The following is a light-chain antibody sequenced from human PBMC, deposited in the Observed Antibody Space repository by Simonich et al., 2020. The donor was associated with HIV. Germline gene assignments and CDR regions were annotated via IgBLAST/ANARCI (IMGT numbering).Light chain of an antibody. Sequence: DIVMTQSPLSLPVTPGEPASISCRSSQSLLHSNVNNYLDWYLQKPGQSPQLLIYLGSNRASGVPDRFSGSGSGTDFTLKISRVEAEDVGVYYCMQALQTPLTFGQGTRLEIK. CDR3: MQALQTPLT. J-gene: IGKJ5*01. CDR2: LGS. CDR1: QSLLHSNVNNY. V-gene: IGKV2-28*01.